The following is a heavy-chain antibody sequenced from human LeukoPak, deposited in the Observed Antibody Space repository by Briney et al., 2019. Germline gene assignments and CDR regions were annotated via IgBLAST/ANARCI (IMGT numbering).Heavy chain of an antibody. CDR1: GYTFTRHY. V-gene: IGHV1-46*01. J-gene: IGHJ4*02. CDR2: INPSSGST. CDR3: ARGAWFGELFTPIDY. D-gene: IGHD3-10*01. Sequence: GASVKVSCKASGYTFTRHYMHWVRQAPGQGLEWMGIINPSSGSTSYAQKFQGRVTMTRDTSTSTVYMELSSLRSEDTAVYYCARGAWFGELFTPIDYWGQGSLVTVSS.